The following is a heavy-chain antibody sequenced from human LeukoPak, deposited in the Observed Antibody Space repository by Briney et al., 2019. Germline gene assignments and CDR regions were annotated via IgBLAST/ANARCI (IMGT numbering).Heavy chain of an antibody. CDR2: IYPDDSDT. CDR3: GRSVGYCNNGVCSVFDY. V-gene: IGHV5-51*01. Sequence: GESLKISCKGSGYSFTNYWIGWVRQMPGKGLEWMGIIYPDDSDTRYSPSFQGQVTISADKSISAAYLQWSSLKASDTAMYYCGRSVGYCNNGVCSVFDYWGQGTLVTVSS. J-gene: IGHJ4*02. CDR1: GYSFTNYW. D-gene: IGHD2-8*01.